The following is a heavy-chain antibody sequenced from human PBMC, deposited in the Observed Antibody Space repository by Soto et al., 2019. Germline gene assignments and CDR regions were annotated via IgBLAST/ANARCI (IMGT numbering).Heavy chain of an antibody. CDR1: GFTFSSYW. J-gene: IGHJ4*02. V-gene: IGHV3-7*05. CDR3: ARGGPDGVSLEYYFDY. D-gene: IGHD2-8*01. CDR2: IKQDGSEK. Sequence: GGSLRLSCAASGFTFSSYWMSWVRQAPGKGLEWVANIKQDGSEKYYVDSVKGRFTISRDNAKNSLYLQMHSLRAEDTAVYYCARGGPDGVSLEYYFDYWGQGTLVTVSS.